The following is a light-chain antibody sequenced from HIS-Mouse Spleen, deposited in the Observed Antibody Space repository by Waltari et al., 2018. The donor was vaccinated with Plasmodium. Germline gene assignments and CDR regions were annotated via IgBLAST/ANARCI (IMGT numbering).Light chain of an antibody. Sequence: YELTQPPSVSVSPGQTARITCSGAALPKKYAYWYPQKSGQAPVLVIYEDSKRPPGIPERFSGSSSGTMATLTISGAQVEDEADYYCYSTDSSGNHRVFGGGTKLTVL. CDR1: ALPKKY. V-gene: IGLV3-10*01. CDR2: EDS. J-gene: IGLJ3*02. CDR3: YSTDSSGNHRV.